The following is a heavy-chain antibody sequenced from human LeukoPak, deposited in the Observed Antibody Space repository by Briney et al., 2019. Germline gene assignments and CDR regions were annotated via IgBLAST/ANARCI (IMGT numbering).Heavy chain of an antibody. CDR3: ARDRYSYGYFDY. CDR2: IYSGGST. D-gene: IGHD5-18*01. V-gene: IGHV3-53*01. CDR1: GFTVSSNY. J-gene: IGHJ4*02. Sequence: PGGSLRLSCAASGFTVSSNYMSWVRQAPGKGLEWVSVIYSGGSTYYADSVKGRFTISRDDSKNTLYLQMNSLRAEDTAVYYCARDRYSYGYFDYWGQGTLVTVSS.